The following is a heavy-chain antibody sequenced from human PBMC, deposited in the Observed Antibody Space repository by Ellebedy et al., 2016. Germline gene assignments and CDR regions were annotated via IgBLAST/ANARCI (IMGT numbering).Heavy chain of an antibody. V-gene: IGHV3-30*03. CDR3: AREEADRNYYNSRGYFPGD. CDR1: GFTFTTYA. J-gene: IGHJ4*02. Sequence: GESLKISCAASGFTFTTYAMHWVRQAPGKGLEWVAVISYDGSHKYFGDSVKGRFTISRDNSKNIVYLQMKSLRAEDTAVYYCAREEADRNYYNSRGYFPGDWGQGTLVTVSS. CDR2: ISYDGSHK. D-gene: IGHD3-22*01.